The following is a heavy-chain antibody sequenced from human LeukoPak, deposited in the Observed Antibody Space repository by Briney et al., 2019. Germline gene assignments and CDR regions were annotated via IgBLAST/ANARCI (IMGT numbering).Heavy chain of an antibody. Sequence: GGSLRLSCAASGFTFSSYAMHWVRQAPGKGLEWVAVVSYDGNNKDYADSVKGRFTVSRDNSKNTLYLQMNSLRAEDTAVFFCARSAGGSYPNFLYWGQGTLVTVSS. J-gene: IGHJ4*02. D-gene: IGHD1-26*01. CDR3: ARSAGGSYPNFLY. CDR2: VSYDGNNK. V-gene: IGHV3-30*04. CDR1: GFTFSSYA.